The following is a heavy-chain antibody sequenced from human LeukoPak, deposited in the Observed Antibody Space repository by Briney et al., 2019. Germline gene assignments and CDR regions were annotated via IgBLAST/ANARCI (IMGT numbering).Heavy chain of an antibody. Sequence: GGSLRLSCAASGFTFSSYSMNWVRQAPGKGLEWVSSISSSSSYIYYADSVKGRFTISRDNAKNSLYLQMNSLRAEDTAVYYCARDHEWRASSSRYDWNYYYYGMDVWGQGTTVTVSS. V-gene: IGHV3-21*01. CDR2: ISSSSSYI. J-gene: IGHJ6*02. CDR1: GFTFSSYS. CDR3: ARDHEWRASSSRYDWNYYYYGMDV. D-gene: IGHD6-13*01.